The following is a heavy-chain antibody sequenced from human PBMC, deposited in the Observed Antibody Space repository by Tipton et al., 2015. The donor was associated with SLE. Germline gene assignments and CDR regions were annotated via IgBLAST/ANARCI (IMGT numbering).Heavy chain of an antibody. CDR1: SGSISSSY. V-gene: IGHV4-59*12. CDR2: IYHSGST. D-gene: IGHD2-2*01. CDR3: ARDAEGAPAEAFDI. J-gene: IGHJ3*02. Sequence: LRLSCTVSSGSISSSYWSWIRQPPGKGLEWIGYIYHSGSTNYNPSLKSRVTISVDTSKNQFSLKLSSVTAADTAVYYCARDAEGAPAEAFDIWGQGTMVTVSS.